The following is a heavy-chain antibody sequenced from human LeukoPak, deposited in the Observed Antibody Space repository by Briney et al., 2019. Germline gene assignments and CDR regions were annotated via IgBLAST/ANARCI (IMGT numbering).Heavy chain of an antibody. J-gene: IGHJ4*02. CDR1: GGSISSGGYY. CDR3: ARGGEGYYYGSASQDY. V-gene: IGHV4-31*03. CDR2: IYYSGST. Sequence: SETLSLTCTVSGGSISSGGYYWSWIRQHPGKGLEWIGYIYYSGSTYYNPSLKSRVTISVDTSKNQLSLKLSSVTAADTAVYYCARGGEGYYYGSASQDYWGQGTLVTVSS. D-gene: IGHD3-10*01.